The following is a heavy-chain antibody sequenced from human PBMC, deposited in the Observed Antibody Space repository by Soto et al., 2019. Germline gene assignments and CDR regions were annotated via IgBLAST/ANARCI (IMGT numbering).Heavy chain of an antibody. V-gene: IGHV4-59*01. CDR2: FYYSGST. CDR1: GGSISSYY. D-gene: IGHD3-10*01. J-gene: IGHJ6*03. CDR3: ARVQFGGFSITMGDYYMDV. Sequence: SETLSLTCTVSGGSISSYYWSWIRQPPGKGLEWIGYFYYSGSTNYNPSLKSRVTISVDTSKNQFSLKLSSVTAADTAVYYCARVQFGGFSITMGDYYMDVWGKGTTVTVSS.